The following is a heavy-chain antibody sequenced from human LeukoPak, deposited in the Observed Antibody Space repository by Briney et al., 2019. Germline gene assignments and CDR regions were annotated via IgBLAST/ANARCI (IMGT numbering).Heavy chain of an antibody. CDR2: ITNDGSST. Sequence: QSGGSLRLSCAASGLTFSSHWMHWVRQAPGKGLVWVSRITNDGSSTTYADSVKGRFTISRDNAKNSLYLQMNSLRAEDTALYHCARNNGMDVWGQGTTVIVSS. CDR3: ARNNGMDV. V-gene: IGHV3-74*01. CDR1: GLTFSSHW. J-gene: IGHJ6*02.